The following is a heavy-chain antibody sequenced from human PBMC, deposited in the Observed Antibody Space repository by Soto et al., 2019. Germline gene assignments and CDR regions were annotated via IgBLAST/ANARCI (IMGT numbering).Heavy chain of an antibody. J-gene: IGHJ4*02. Sequence: GGSLSLSSESSELTISSNYITWILQVPGKGLEWVSVIYSVGSTYYRDSMRGRFTISIDEFKNALYREMNMMRAQDTAVISPERAYGAGSHFPDYWGQGTLVPIS. CDR3: ERAYGAGSHFPDY. D-gene: IGHD3-10*01. CDR1: ELTISSNY. V-gene: IGHV3-53*01. CDR2: IYSVGST.